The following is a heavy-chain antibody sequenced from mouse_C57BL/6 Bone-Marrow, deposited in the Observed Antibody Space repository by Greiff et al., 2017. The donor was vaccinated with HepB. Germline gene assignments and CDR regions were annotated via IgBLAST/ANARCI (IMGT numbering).Heavy chain of an antibody. J-gene: IGHJ1*03. D-gene: IGHD1-1*01. CDR3: VRHGITTVVAPYWYFDV. Sequence: EVQLVESGGGLVQPKGSLKLSCAASGFSFNTYAMNWVRQAPGKGLEWVARIRSKSNNYATYYADSVKDRFTISRDDSESMLYLQMNNLKTEDTAMYYCVRHGITTVVAPYWYFDVWGTGTTVTVSS. CDR1: GFSFNTYA. CDR2: IRSKSNNYAT. V-gene: IGHV10-1*01.